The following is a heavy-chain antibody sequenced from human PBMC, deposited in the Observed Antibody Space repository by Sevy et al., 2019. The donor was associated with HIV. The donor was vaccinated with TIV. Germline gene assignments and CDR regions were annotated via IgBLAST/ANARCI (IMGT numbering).Heavy chain of an antibody. J-gene: IGHJ4*02. V-gene: IGHV3-7*01. Sequence: GGSLRLSCAASGFTFSNYWMSWVRQAPGKGLEWVANIKQDGSEKYYVDSVKGRFTISRDNAKNSLYLQMNSLRVEATAVYYWARPYRTDPFYYSGSGGYYYPSYFDYWGQGTLVTVSS. CDR2: IKQDGSEK. D-gene: IGHD3-22*01. CDR3: ARPYRTDPFYYSGSGGYYYPSYFDY. CDR1: GFTFSNYW.